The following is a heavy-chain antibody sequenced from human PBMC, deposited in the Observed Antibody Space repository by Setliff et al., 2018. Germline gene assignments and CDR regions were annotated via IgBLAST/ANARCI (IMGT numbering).Heavy chain of an antibody. J-gene: IGHJ4*02. CDR3: ATVSPFDY. V-gene: IGHV3-21*01. D-gene: IGHD3-3*02. Sequence: GGSLRLSCTTSGFTFKNYHMNWVRQAPGMGLEWVSSVDASGTYTYYADSVKGRFTISRDDAKSSLYLQMNTLRVEDTALYYCATVSPFDYWGQGTLVTVSS. CDR2: VDASGTYT. CDR1: GFTFKNYH.